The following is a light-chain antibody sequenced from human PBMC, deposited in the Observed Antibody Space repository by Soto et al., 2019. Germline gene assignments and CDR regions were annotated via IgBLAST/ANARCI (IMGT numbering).Light chain of an antibody. CDR3: QHRSNWPLT. CDR1: QSVGSY. CDR2: DAS. Sequence: EVVLTQSPATLSLSPGDGATLSCRASQSVGSYLAWYQQKPGQAPRLLIYDASNRATGVPARFSGSGSGTDFTLPIGSLEPEDFALYYCQHRSNWPLTFGGGTKVEI. V-gene: IGKV3-11*01. J-gene: IGKJ4*01.